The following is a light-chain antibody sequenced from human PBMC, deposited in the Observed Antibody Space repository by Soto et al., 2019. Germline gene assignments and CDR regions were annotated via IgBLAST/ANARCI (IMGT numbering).Light chain of an antibody. Sequence: QSAPTQPASVSGSPGQSITISCTGTNSDVGAYNYVSWYQQHPGKAPKLMIYDVSNRPSGVSNRFSGSKSGNTASLTISGLQAEDEADYYCSSYTKTSTRVFGGGTKLTVL. J-gene: IGLJ2*01. CDR1: NSDVGAYNY. V-gene: IGLV2-14*01. CDR3: SSYTKTSTRV. CDR2: DVS.